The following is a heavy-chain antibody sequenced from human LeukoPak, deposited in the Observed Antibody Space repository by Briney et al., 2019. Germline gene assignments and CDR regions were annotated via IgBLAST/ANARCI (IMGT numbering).Heavy chain of an antibody. V-gene: IGHV3-48*03. D-gene: IGHD3-10*01. CDR3: TSPLSESYYAH. Sequence: PGGSLRLSCAPSGFSFSNYEINWVRQAPGKGREWISYISGSGKTIYYADSVEGRCTISRDNAKNSVFLQMNSLRGDDTAVYYCTSPLSESYYAHWGQGTLVTVSS. CDR1: GFSFSNYE. CDR2: ISGSGKTI. J-gene: IGHJ4*02.